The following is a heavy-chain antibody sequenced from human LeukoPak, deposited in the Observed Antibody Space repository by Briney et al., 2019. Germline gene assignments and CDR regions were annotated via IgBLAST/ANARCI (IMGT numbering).Heavy chain of an antibody. Sequence: PGGSLRLSCAASGFTFSSYSMNWGRQAPGQGLEWVSSIRSSSSYVYYADSVNGRVTISRDKAKNSLYLQMNSLRAEGTAIYYCAREGMVATFDYWGQGTLVTVSS. CDR2: IRSSSSYV. D-gene: IGHD5-12*01. V-gene: IGHV3-21*01. CDR3: AREGMVATFDY. J-gene: IGHJ4*02. CDR1: GFTFSSYS.